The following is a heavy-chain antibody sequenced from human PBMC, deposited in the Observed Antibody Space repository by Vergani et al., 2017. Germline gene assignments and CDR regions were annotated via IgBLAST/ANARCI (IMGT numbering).Heavy chain of an antibody. V-gene: IGHV1-46*03. CDR1: GYTFTSYY. CDR2: INPSGGST. D-gene: IGHD2-21*01. Sequence: QVQLVQSGAEVKKPGASVKVSCKASGYTFTSYYMHWVRQAPGQGLEWMGIINPSGGSTSYAQKFQGRVTMTRDTSTSTVYMELSSLRSEDTAVYYCAADCGGDCYCYWGQGTLVTVSS. J-gene: IGHJ4*02. CDR3: AADCGGDCYCY.